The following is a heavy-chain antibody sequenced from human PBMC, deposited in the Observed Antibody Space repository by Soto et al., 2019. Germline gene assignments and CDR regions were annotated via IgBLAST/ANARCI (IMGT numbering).Heavy chain of an antibody. V-gene: IGHV4-59*01. CDR2: IYYRGSN. CDR3: ARTTYTTSTYFDY. CDR1: GGSITSYY. Sequence: SETLSLTCTVSGGSITSYYWSWIRQPPGKGLEWIAYIYYRGSNTYNPSLESRVTMSVDTSKNQFSLNLSSVTAADTAVYYCARTTYTTSTYFDYCGHGTLLTVSS. J-gene: IGHJ4*01. D-gene: IGHD2-2*02.